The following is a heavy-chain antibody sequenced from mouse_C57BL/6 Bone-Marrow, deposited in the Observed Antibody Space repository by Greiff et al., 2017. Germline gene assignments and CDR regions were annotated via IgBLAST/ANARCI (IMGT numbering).Heavy chain of an antibody. J-gene: IGHJ4*01. CDR3: AREDYYGRGYAMDY. V-gene: IGHV1-69*01. CDR1: GYTFTSYW. D-gene: IGHD1-1*01. CDR2: IDPSDSYT. Sequence: VQLQQSGAELVMPGASVKLSCKASGYTFTSYWMHWVKQRPGQGLEWIGEIDPSDSYTNYNQKFKGKSTLTVDKSSSTASMQLSSLTSEDSAVYYCAREDYYGRGYAMDYWGQGTSVTVSS.